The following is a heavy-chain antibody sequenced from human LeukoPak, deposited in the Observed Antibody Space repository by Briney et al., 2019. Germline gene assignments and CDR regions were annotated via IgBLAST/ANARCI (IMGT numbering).Heavy chain of an antibody. Sequence: PSETLSLTCAVSGGSISSSNWWSWVRQPPGKGLEWIGEIYHSGSTNYNPSLKSRVTISVDKSKNQFSLKLSSVTAADTAVYYCARAQPGYSSSPFDYWGQGTLVTVSS. D-gene: IGHD6-19*01. CDR2: IYHSGST. V-gene: IGHV4-4*02. CDR1: GGSISSSNW. CDR3: ARAQPGYSSSPFDY. J-gene: IGHJ4*02.